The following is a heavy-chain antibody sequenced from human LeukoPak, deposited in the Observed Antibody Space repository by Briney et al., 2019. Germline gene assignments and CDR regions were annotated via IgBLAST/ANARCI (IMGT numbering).Heavy chain of an antibody. CDR3: ATSLSHGRARVGYYYYMDV. D-gene: IGHD1-26*01. Sequence: GGSLRLSCAASGFTFSDYYMSWIRQAPGKGLEWVSYISSSGSTIYYADSVKGRFTISRDNAKNSLYLQMNSLRAEDTAVYYCATSLSHGRARVGYYYYMDVWGKGTTVTVSS. J-gene: IGHJ6*03. CDR1: GFTFSDYY. V-gene: IGHV3-11*01. CDR2: ISSSGSTI.